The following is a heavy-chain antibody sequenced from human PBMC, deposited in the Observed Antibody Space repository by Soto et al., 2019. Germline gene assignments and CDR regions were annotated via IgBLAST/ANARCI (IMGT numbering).Heavy chain of an antibody. J-gene: IGHJ5*01. CDR1: GFNFRYYA. CDR3: AKASNSSQWFDSWLES. V-gene: IGHV3-23*01. CDR2: INDNGDST. Sequence: GGSLRLSCAASGFNFRYYAMTWARQAPGKGLEWVSSINDNGDSTHYADSVKGRFTISRDNSKNTLYLQMNSLTAEDTAVYFCAKASNSSQWFDSWLESWGKGTLVTVSS. D-gene: IGHD6-13*01.